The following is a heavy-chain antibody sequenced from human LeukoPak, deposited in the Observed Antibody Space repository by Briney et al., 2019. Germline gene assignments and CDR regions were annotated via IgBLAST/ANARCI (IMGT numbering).Heavy chain of an antibody. CDR3: ASSITIFGVVLRTIYFDY. V-gene: IGHV4-39*01. D-gene: IGHD3-3*01. CDR2: MYYSGST. J-gene: IGHJ4*02. CDR1: GGSISSSSYY. Sequence: SETLSLTCTVSGGSISSSSYYWGWIRQPPGKGLEWIGGMYYSGSTYYNPSLKSRVIISVDTSKNQFSLKLRSVTAADTAVYYCASSITIFGVVLRTIYFDYWGQGIRVTVSS.